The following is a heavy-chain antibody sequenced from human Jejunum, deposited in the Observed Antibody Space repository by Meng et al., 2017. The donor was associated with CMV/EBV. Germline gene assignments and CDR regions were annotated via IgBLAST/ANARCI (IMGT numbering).Heavy chain of an antibody. CDR2: ISPYNGNT. CDR1: GYSFCNYY. Sequence: VLLVQCGAEVQRPGASMTVSCKASGYSFCNYYIPWVRKAPGQGLEWMGGISPYNGNTDHAQNFQGRVTMTTDTSTSTAYMELRSLRSDDTAVYYCAKGGGYDSRGYANWYFDLWGRGTLVTVSS. V-gene: IGHV1-18*01. D-gene: IGHD3-22*01. CDR3: AKGGGYDSRGYANWYFDL. J-gene: IGHJ2*01.